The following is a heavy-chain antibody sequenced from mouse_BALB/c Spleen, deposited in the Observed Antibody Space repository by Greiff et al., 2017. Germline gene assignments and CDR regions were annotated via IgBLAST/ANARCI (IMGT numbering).Heavy chain of an antibody. D-gene: IGHD2-3*01. V-gene: IGHV2-2*02. Sequence: VQLQQSGPGLVQPSQTLSFTCTVSGFSFTSYGVHWVRQSPGKGLEWLGVIWSGGSTDDNAAFISGLSISKDNSKSQVFFKMNSLQANDTAIYCCARIGLLHAMDYWGQGTSVTGSS. CDR1: GFSFTSYG. J-gene: IGHJ4*01. CDR3: ARIGLLHAMDY. CDR2: IWSGGST.